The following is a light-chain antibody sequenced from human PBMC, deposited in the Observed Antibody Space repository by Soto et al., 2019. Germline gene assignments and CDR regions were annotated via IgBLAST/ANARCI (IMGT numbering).Light chain of an antibody. CDR3: QSHDSSLNSWV. CDR1: SSNIGAGYD. V-gene: IGLV1-40*01. Sequence: QSVLTQPPSMSGAPGQRVTISCTGSSSNIGAGYDVHWYQLLPGTAPKLLIYGNTNRPSGVPDRFSGSKSGTSASLAITRLRAEDEADYYCQSHDSSLNSWVFGGGTKLTV. CDR2: GNT. J-gene: IGLJ3*02.